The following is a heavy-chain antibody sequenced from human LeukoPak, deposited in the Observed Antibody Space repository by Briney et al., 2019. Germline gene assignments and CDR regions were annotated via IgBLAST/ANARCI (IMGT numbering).Heavy chain of an antibody. CDR1: GFTFSSYW. V-gene: IGHV3-74*01. CDR2: INSDGSTT. D-gene: IGHD3-10*01. Sequence: AGGPLRLSCAASGFTFSSYWMHWVRQAPGKGLVWVSRINSDGSTTSYADSVKGRFTISRDNAKNTLYLQMNSLRAEDTAVYYCARGVREIIFAEYFQHWGQGTLVTVSS. CDR3: ARGVREIIFAEYFQH. J-gene: IGHJ1*01.